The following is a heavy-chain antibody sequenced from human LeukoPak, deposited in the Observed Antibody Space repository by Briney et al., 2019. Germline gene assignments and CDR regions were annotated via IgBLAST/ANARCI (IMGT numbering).Heavy chain of an antibody. CDR3: ARVAWSSGWYYYFDY. CDR1: GGSLSSSNW. J-gene: IGHJ4*02. CDR2: IYHSGST. D-gene: IGHD6-19*01. V-gene: IGHV4-4*02. Sequence: SETLSLTCAVSGGSLSSSNWWSWVRQPPGKGLEWVGEIYHSGSTNYNPSLKSRVTISVDKSKNQFSLKLSSVTAADTAVYYCARVAWSSGWYYYFDYWGQGTLVTVSS.